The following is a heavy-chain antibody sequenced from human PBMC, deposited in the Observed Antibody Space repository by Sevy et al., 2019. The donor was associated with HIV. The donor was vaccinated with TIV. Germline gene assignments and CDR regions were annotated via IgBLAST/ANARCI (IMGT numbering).Heavy chain of an antibody. D-gene: IGHD3-3*01. Sequence: GGSLRLSCAASGFTFSSYAMHWVRQAPGKGLEWVAVISYDGSNKYYADSVKGRFTISRDNSKNTLYLQMNSLRAEDTAVYYCARIPGYYDFWSGYYTDYYYGMDVWGQGTTVTVSS. J-gene: IGHJ6*02. CDR3: ARIPGYYDFWSGYYTDYYYGMDV. CDR2: ISYDGSNK. V-gene: IGHV3-30-3*01. CDR1: GFTFSSYA.